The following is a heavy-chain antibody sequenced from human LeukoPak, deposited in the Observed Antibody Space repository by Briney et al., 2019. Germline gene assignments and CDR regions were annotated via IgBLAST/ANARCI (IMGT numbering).Heavy chain of an antibody. D-gene: IGHD3-10*01. CDR2: INPNSGGT. Sequence: ASVEVPCKASGYTFTGYYMHWVRQAPGQGLEWMGWINPNSGGTNYAQKFQGRVTMTRDTSISTAYMELSRLRSDDTAVYYCARGMVRGVIMEVVYWGQGTLVTVSS. CDR3: ARGMVRGVIMEVVY. V-gene: IGHV1-2*02. CDR1: GYTFTGYY. J-gene: IGHJ4*02.